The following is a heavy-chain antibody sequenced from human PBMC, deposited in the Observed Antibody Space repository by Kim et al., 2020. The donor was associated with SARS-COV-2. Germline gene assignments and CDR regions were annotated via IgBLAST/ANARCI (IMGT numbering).Heavy chain of an antibody. CDR3: ARGITEGFDY. J-gene: IGHJ4*02. V-gene: IGHV1-8*01. Sequence: TAFAQKFQGRHIMTSDTSTNTAYLELTSLTSDDTALYFCARGITEGFDYWGQGALVTVSS. CDR2: T. D-gene: IGHD3-10*01.